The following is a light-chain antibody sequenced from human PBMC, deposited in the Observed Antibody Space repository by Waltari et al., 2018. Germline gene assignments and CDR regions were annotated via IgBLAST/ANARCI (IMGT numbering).Light chain of an antibody. CDR3: SSYAGNSAIV. Sequence: QSALTQPASVSGSLGQSITISCSGTSSDVGNFNLVSWYRQFPGEAPTPIIYEVTERPSEISDRFSGSKFGNRASLTISGLQAEDEADYYCSSYAGNSAIVFGGGTKVTVV. J-gene: IGLJ3*02. CDR2: EVT. CDR1: SSDVGNFNL. V-gene: IGLV2-23*02.